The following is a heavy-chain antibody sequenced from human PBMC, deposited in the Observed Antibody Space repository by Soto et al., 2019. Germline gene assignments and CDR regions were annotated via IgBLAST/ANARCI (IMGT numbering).Heavy chain of an antibody. D-gene: IGHD4-17*01. CDR1: GFTFSSYA. CDR2: ISGSGGST. V-gene: IGHV3-23*01. J-gene: IGHJ4*02. Sequence: PGGSLRLSCAASGFTFSSYAMSWVRQAPGKGLEWVSAISGSGGSTYYADSVKGRSTISRDNSKNTLYLRMNSLRAEDTAVYYCAKCYGDYLHPGISFDYWGQGTQVTVS. CDR3: AKCYGDYLHPGISFDY.